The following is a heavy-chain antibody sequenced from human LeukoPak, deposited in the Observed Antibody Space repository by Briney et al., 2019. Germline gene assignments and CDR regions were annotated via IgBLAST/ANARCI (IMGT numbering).Heavy chain of an antibody. V-gene: IGHV1-46*01. D-gene: IGHD3-9*01. CDR2: INPSGGST. CDR3: ATDSDILTGYFVQ. CDR1: GYTFTSYY. J-gene: IGHJ4*02. Sequence: ASVKVSCKASGYTFTSYYMHWVRQAPGQGLEWMGIINPSGGSTSYAKTFQGRVTITADKSTSTAYMELSSLRSEDTAVYYCATDSDILTGYFVQWGQGTLVTVSS.